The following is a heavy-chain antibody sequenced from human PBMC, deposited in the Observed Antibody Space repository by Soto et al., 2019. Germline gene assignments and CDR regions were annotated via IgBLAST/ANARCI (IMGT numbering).Heavy chain of an antibody. V-gene: IGHV1-58*02. CDR3: AASTRFIRGAFDI. Sequence: GASVKVSCKASGFTFTSSAMQWVRQARGQRLEWIGWIVVGSGNTNYAQKFQERVTITRDMSTSTAYMELSSLRSEDTAVYYCAASTRFIRGAFDIWGQGTTVTVSS. CDR2: IVVGSGNT. D-gene: IGHD2-2*01. CDR1: GFTFTSSA. J-gene: IGHJ3*02.